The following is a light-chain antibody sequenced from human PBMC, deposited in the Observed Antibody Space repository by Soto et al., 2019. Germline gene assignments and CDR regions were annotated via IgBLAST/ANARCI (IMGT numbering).Light chain of an antibody. V-gene: IGKV3-20*01. J-gene: IGKJ5*01. Sequence: ENVVTQSPGTLSLSPGERATLSCRASQSVSSSYLAWYQQKPGQAPRLLIYGASSRATGIPDRFSGSGSGTDFTLTISRLEPEDFAMYYCHQYGSSPPVTFGQGTRLEMK. CDR1: QSVSSSY. CDR3: HQYGSSPPVT. CDR2: GAS.